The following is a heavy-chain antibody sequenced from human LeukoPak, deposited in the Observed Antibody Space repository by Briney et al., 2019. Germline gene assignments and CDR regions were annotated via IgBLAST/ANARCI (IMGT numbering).Heavy chain of an antibody. D-gene: IGHD4-17*01. J-gene: IGHJ3*02. CDR1: GYTFTSYG. CDR2: IIPILGIA. Sequence: GASVKVSCKASGYTFTSYGISWVRQAPGQGLEWMGRIIPILGIANYAQKFQGRVTITADKSTSTAYMELSSLRSEDTAVYYCARGSTVTPAFDIWGQGTMVTVSS. V-gene: IGHV1-69*04. CDR3: ARGSTVTPAFDI.